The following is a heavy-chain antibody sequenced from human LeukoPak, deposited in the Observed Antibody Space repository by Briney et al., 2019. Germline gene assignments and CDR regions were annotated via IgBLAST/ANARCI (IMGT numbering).Heavy chain of an antibody. CDR1: GYTFTSYD. Sequence: ASVKVSCKASGYTFTSYDINWVRQATGQGLEWMGWMNPNSGNTGYAQRFQGRVTMTGDTSISTSYMELSGLRSDDTAVYYCARGGGYYDSSGKYYIDALDLWGQGTMVTVSS. CDR2: MNPNSGNT. V-gene: IGHV1-8*01. J-gene: IGHJ3*01. CDR3: ARGGGYYDSSGKYYIDALDL. D-gene: IGHD3-22*01.